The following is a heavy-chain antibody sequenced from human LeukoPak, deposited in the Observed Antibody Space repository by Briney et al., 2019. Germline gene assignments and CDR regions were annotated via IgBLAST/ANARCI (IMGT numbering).Heavy chain of an antibody. CDR1: GGTFSSYA. D-gene: IGHD3-3*01. CDR2: IIPIFGTA. Sequence: GASVKVSCKASGGTFSSYAISWVRQAPGQGLERMGGIIPIFGTANYAQKFQGRVTITADESTSTAYMELSSLRSEDTAVYYCTTRGEVTSYYYYYMDVWGKGTTVTVSS. J-gene: IGHJ6*03. V-gene: IGHV1-69*13. CDR3: TTRGEVTSYYYYYMDV.